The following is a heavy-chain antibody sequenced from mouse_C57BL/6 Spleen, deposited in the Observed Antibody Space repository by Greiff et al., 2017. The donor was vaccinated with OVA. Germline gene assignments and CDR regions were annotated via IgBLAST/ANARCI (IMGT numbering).Heavy chain of an antibody. V-gene: IGHV1-78*01. J-gene: IGHJ3*01. Sequence: VQLQQSDAELVKPGASVKISCKVSGYTFTDHTIHWMKQRPEQGLEWIGYIYPRDGSTKYNEKFKGKATLTADKSSSTAYMQLNSLTSEDSAVYFCARPERETAQATGFAYWGQGTLVTVSA. D-gene: IGHD3-2*02. CDR1: GYTFTDHT. CDR3: ARPERETAQATGFAY. CDR2: IYPRDGST.